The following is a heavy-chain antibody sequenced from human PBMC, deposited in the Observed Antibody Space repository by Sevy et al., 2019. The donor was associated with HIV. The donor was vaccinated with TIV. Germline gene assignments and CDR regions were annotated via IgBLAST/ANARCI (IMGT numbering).Heavy chain of an antibody. CDR1: GFNFNNYV. Sequence: GGSLRLSCAASGFNFNNYVMTWVRQAPGKGLEWVSTISASGSVTYYGDSVRGRFTISRDNSRNTGSLQMNSLRSEDTAMYYLGNDTPFRRFTLSGMAGAHEYYFDYWGQGTRVTVSS. D-gene: IGHD3-3*01. J-gene: IGHJ4*02. V-gene: IGHV3-23*01. CDR3: GNDTPFRRFTLSGMAGAHEYYFDY. CDR2: ISASGSVT.